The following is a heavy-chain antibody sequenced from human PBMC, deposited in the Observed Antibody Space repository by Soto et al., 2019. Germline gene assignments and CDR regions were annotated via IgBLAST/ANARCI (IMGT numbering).Heavy chain of an antibody. Sequence: EVQLVESGGGLVQPGGSLGLSCAASGFTFSSNWMNWVRQGPGKGLVWVSRINSDGSDTSYADSVKGRFTISRDNAKNTLYLQMNSLRAEDTAVYYCARLDSTKWAFDYWGQGTLVTVSS. CDR3: ARLDSTKWAFDY. J-gene: IGHJ4*02. CDR2: INSDGSDT. D-gene: IGHD1-26*01. CDR1: GFTFSSNW. V-gene: IGHV3-74*01.